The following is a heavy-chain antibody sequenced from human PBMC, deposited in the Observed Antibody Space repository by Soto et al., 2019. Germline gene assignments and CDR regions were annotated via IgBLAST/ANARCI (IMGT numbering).Heavy chain of an antibody. Sequence: SETLSLTCTVSGGSISSYYWSWIRQPPGKGLEWIGYIYYSGSTNYNPSLKSRVTISVDTSKNQFSLKLSSVTAAGTAVYYCARDLYYGTGTGMDVWGQGTTVTVSS. V-gene: IGHV4-59*01. CDR2: IYYSGST. CDR3: ARDLYYGTGTGMDV. CDR1: GGSISSYY. J-gene: IGHJ6*02. D-gene: IGHD3-10*01.